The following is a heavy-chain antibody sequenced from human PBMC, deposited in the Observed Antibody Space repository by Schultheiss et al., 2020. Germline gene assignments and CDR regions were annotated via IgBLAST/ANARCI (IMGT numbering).Heavy chain of an antibody. Sequence: SVKVSCKASGYTFTGYYMHWVRQAPGQGLEWMGRIIPILGIANYAQKFQGRVTITADKSTSTAYMELSSLRSEDTAVYYCARDRTGITMIVGLREAFDIWGRGTMVTVSS. CDR2: IIPILGIA. J-gene: IGHJ3*02. V-gene: IGHV1-69*04. CDR3: ARDRTGITMIVGLREAFDI. CDR1: GYTFTGYY. D-gene: IGHD3-22*01.